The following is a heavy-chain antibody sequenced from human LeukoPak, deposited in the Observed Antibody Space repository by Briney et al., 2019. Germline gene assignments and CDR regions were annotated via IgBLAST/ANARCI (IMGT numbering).Heavy chain of an antibody. J-gene: IGHJ4*02. V-gene: IGHV3-21*01. D-gene: IGHD2/OR15-2a*01. CDR2: ISSSSSYI. CDR3: VSFYETY. Sequence: GGPLRLSFPPSEFTFSSYSINWFRQPPGKGLEWVSSISSSSSYIYYADSVKGRFTISRDNAKNSLYLQMNSLRAEDTAVYYCVSFYETYWGRGTLVTVSS. CDR1: EFTFSSYS.